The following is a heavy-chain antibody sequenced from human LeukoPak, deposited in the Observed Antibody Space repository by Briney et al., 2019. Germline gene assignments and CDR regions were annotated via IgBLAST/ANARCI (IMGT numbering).Heavy chain of an antibody. J-gene: IGHJ4*02. D-gene: IGHD2-8*02. CDR3: ARDASRTGDYFDY. CDR2: IYSGGST. Sequence: PGGSLRLSCAASGFTFSDYYMSWVRQAPGKGLEWVSVIYSGGSTYYADSVKGRFTISRHNSKNTLYLQMNSLRAEDTAVYYCARDASRTGDYFDYWGQGTLVTVSS. V-gene: IGHV3-53*04. CDR1: GFTFSDYY.